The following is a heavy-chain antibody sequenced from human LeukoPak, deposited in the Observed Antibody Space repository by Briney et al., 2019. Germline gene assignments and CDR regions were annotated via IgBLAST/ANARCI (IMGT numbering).Heavy chain of an antibody. J-gene: IGHJ5*02. CDR2: IYYNGGT. V-gene: IGHV4-61*01. Sequence: SETLSLTCSVSGGSVSRGYYYWSWIRQPPGKGLEWIGYIYYNGGTTYSPSLKSRVTIYLDTSKNQVSLSLRSVTAADTAVYYCARTYGDRNWFDPWGQGTLVTVSS. CDR1: GGSVSRGYYY. D-gene: IGHD4-17*01. CDR3: ARTYGDRNWFDP.